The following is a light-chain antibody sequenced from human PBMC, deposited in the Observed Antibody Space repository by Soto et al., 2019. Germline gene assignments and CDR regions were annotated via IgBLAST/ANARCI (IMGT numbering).Light chain of an antibody. CDR3: QQYGSSPPQT. V-gene: IGKV3D-20*01. CDR1: QSVSSDY. Sequence: EIVLTQCPATVSLSPGERATLSCGASQSVSSDYLAWYQQKPGLAPRLLIYDASIRATGIPDRFSGGGSGTDFTLTISRLEPEDFAVYYCQQYGSSPPQTFGQGTKVEIK. CDR2: DAS. J-gene: IGKJ1*01.